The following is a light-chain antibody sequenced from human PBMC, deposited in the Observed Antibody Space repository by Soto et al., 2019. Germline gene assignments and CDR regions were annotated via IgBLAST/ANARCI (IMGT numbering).Light chain of an antibody. CDR3: QQYNSYSPEWT. J-gene: IGKJ1*01. Sequence: DIQTTQSPSTLSASVGDRVTITCRASQSISSWLAWYQQKPGKAPKLLIYDASSLESGVPSRFSGSGSGTEFTLTISSLQPDDFATYYCQQYNSYSPEWTFGQGTKVEIK. CDR2: DAS. V-gene: IGKV1-5*01. CDR1: QSISSW.